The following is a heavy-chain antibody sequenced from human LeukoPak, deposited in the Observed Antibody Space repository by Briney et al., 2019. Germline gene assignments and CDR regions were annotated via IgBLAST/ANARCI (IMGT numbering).Heavy chain of an antibody. J-gene: IGHJ4*02. Sequence: SVKVSCKASGGTFSSYAISWVRQAPGQGLEWMGGIIPIFGTANYAQKFQGRVTITADESTSTAYMELSSLRTEDTAVYYCARTSIAAPRDFDYWGQGTLVTVSS. CDR3: ARTSIAAPRDFDY. D-gene: IGHD6-6*01. CDR1: GGTFSSYA. V-gene: IGHV1-69*13. CDR2: IIPIFGTA.